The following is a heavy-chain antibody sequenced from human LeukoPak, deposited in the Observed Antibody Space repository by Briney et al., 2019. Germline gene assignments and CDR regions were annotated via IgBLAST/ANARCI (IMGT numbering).Heavy chain of an antibody. Sequence: GGSLRLSCTASGFTFGDYAMSWVRQAPGKGLEWVGFIRSKAYGGTTEYAASVKGRFTISRDDSKSIAYLQMNSLETEDTAVYFCAREGSLYGYHSFDSWGQGTLVTVST. CDR1: GFTFGDYA. D-gene: IGHD5-18*01. CDR2: IRSKAYGGTT. V-gene: IGHV3-49*04. J-gene: IGHJ4*02. CDR3: AREGSLYGYHSFDS.